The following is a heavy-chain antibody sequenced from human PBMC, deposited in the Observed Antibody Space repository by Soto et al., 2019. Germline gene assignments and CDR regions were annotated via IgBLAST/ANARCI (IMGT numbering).Heavy chain of an antibody. CDR3: ARAEGSRDGMDV. V-gene: IGHV1-69*02. D-gene: IGHD3-10*01. J-gene: IGHJ6*02. CDR1: GGTFSSYT. CDR2: IIPILGIA. Sequence: QVQLVQSGAEVKKPGSSVKVSCKASGGTFSSYTISWVRQAPGQGLEWMGRIIPILGIANYAQKFQGRVTITADKSTSTAYMELSSLRSEDTAVYYCARAEGSRDGMDVWGQGTTVTVSS.